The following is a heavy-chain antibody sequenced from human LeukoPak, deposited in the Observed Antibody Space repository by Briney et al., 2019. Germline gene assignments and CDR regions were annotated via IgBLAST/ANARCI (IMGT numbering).Heavy chain of an antibody. Sequence: SETLSLTCAVYGGSFSGYYWSWIGQPPGKGLEWIGEINHSGSINYNPSLKSRVTISVDTSKNQFSLKLSSVTAADTAVYYCARSRIAAAGSPYGYWGQGTLVTVSS. D-gene: IGHD6-13*01. CDR3: ARSRIAAAGSPYGY. CDR2: INHSGSI. J-gene: IGHJ4*02. CDR1: GGSFSGYY. V-gene: IGHV4-34*01.